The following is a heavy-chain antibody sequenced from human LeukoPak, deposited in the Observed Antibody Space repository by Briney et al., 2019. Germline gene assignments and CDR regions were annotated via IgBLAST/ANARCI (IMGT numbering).Heavy chain of an antibody. V-gene: IGHV1-69*05. CDR1: GGTFTSHA. Sequence: SVKVSCKASGGTFTSHAISWVRQAPGQGLEWMGGIIPIFGTANYAQKFQGRVTITKEASTSTAYMELSSLRSEDTAVYYCARTPLGYCSGGSCYGALFDYWGQGTLVTVSS. CDR2: IIPIFGTA. J-gene: IGHJ4*02. CDR3: ARTPLGYCSGGSCYGALFDY. D-gene: IGHD2-15*01.